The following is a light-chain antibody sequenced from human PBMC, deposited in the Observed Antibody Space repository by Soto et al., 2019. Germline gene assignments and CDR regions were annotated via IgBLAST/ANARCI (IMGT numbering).Light chain of an antibody. J-gene: IGKJ4*02. Sequence: EVVMRQSPATLSVSPGERATLSCRASQGIGDTLAWYQHKPGQTPRLLIYDTSTRATGVPTRFSSSRSGAEFPLTISSLQSEDVAVYYCQPYNNCPLTFGGGTKVEIK. V-gene: IGKV3-15*01. CDR3: QPYNNCPLT. CDR2: DTS. CDR1: QGIGDT.